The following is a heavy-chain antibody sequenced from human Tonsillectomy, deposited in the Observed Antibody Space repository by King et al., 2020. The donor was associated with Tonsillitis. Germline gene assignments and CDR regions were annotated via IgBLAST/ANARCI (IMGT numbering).Heavy chain of an antibody. J-gene: IGHJ3*01. Sequence: VQLVESGGGVVQPGGSLRLSCATSGFTFSTYGMQWVRQAPGKGLEWVSFIRYEGRKYYADSVKGRFTISRDNSMNTLHLQMSSLRPEDTAVYYCLKDDRHCGYAYHAWGQWTMVTVSS. CDR1: GFTFSTYG. V-gene: IGHV3-30*02. CDR3: LKDDRHCGYAYHA. CDR2: IRYEGRK. D-gene: IGHD2-21*02.